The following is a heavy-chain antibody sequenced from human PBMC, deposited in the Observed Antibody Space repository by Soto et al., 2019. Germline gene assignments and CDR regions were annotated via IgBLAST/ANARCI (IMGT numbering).Heavy chain of an antibody. V-gene: IGHV1-2*02. CDR2: INAHSGGT. Sequence: ASVKVSCKASGFSFTGYYINWLRQAPGQGLEWMGWINAHSGGTEYAQKFQGRVTLARDTSIATAYLTLTSLTSDDTALYYCAKDLTRQLAYWLDPWGQGTQVTVSS. J-gene: IGHJ5*02. D-gene: IGHD6-6*01. CDR3: AKDLTRQLAYWLDP. CDR1: GFSFTGYY.